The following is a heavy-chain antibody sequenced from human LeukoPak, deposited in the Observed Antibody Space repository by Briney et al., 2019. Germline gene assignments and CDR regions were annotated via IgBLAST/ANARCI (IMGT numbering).Heavy chain of an antibody. J-gene: IGHJ4*02. Sequence: GESLKISCKVSGYNFMTYWIGWVRQMPGKGLEWMGIIYPGESDIRYSPSFQGQVTISADKSISTAYLQWSSLKASGTAIYYCARASGDGRFDYWGQGTLVTVSS. D-gene: IGHD4-17*01. CDR2: IYPGESDI. CDR3: ARASGDGRFDY. V-gene: IGHV5-51*01. CDR1: GYNFMTYW.